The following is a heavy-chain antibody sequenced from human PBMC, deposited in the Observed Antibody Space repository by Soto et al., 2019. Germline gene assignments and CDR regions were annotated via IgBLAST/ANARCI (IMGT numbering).Heavy chain of an antibody. D-gene: IGHD6-25*01. V-gene: IGHV3-53*01. CDR2: IYSGGST. CDR3: AREVSGKDNGMDV. Sequence: GGSLRLSCAASGFTVSSNYMSWVRQAPGKGLEWVSVIYSGGSTYYADSVKGRFTISRDNSKNTLYLQMNSLRAEDTAVYYCAREVSGKDNGMDVWGQGTTVTVSS. J-gene: IGHJ6*02. CDR1: GFTVSSNY.